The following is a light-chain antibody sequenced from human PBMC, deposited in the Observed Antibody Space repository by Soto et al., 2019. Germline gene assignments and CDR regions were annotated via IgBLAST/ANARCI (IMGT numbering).Light chain of an antibody. CDR1: RSLSNSE. CDR3: QQRTDRPPWT. CDR2: DAS. Sequence: EIVLTQSRGTLSLSPGERATLSCRAIRSLSNSELAWYPQKPGQAPRLLIYDASNRATGIPARFSGSGSGTDFTLSISSLEPEDFAVYYCQQRTDRPPWTFGQGTKVDIK. V-gene: IGKV3-11*01. J-gene: IGKJ1*01.